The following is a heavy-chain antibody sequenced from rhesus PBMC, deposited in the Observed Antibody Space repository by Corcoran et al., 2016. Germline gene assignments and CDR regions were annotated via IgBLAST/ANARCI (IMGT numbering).Heavy chain of an antibody. CDR1: GGSISDYYY. V-gene: IGHV4S9*01. J-gene: IGHJ5-1*01. CDR2: IYGTRAST. CDR3: ARAGGDRFDV. Sequence: QVQLQESGPGLVKPSETLSLTCAVSGGSISDYYYWNWIRHPPGKGLEWIGNIYGTRASTYYNPSLKSRVTISKDTSKNQFFLKLRYVTAADTAVYYCARAGGDRFDVWGPGVLVTVSS.